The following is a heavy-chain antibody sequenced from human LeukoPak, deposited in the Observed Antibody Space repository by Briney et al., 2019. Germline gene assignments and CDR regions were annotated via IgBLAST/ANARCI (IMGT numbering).Heavy chain of an antibody. D-gene: IGHD3-22*01. Sequence: ASVKVSCKASGYTFTDYYIHWVRQAPGQGLEWMGWIKPNSGGSSYAQKFQGRVTMTRDTSIRTVYMELNSLRSDDTAVYYCARDGHDSSGYYEDYWGQGTLVTVSS. J-gene: IGHJ4*02. CDR3: ARDGHDSSGYYEDY. CDR2: IKPNSGGS. V-gene: IGHV1-2*02. CDR1: GYTFTDYY.